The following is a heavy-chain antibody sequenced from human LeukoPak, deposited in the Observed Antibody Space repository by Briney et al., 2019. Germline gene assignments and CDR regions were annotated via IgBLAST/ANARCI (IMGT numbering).Heavy chain of an antibody. Sequence: GGSLRLSCVASGFTFSSYAMSWVRQAPGKGLEWVSSIGGSGGSTYYADSVKGRFTISRDNSKNTLYLQMKSLRAEDTAVYYCAKDLPDYYYDSSAYYYSPFDYWGQGTLVTVSS. CDR1: GFTFSSYA. CDR3: AKDLPDYYYDSSAYYYSPFDY. V-gene: IGHV3-23*01. J-gene: IGHJ4*02. CDR2: IGGSGGST. D-gene: IGHD3-22*01.